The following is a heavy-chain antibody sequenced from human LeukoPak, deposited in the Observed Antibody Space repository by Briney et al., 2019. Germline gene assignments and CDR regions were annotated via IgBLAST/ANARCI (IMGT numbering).Heavy chain of an antibody. CDR3: ASSSRSATMVRAWSYNWFDP. Sequence: ASVKVSRKASGGTFSSYAISWVRQAPGQGLEWMGRIIPIFGTANYAQKFQGRVTITTDESTSTAYMELSSLRSEDTAVYYCASSSRSATMVRAWSYNWFDPWGQGTLVTVSS. D-gene: IGHD3-10*01. CDR2: IIPIFGTA. V-gene: IGHV1-69*05. J-gene: IGHJ5*02. CDR1: GGTFSSYA.